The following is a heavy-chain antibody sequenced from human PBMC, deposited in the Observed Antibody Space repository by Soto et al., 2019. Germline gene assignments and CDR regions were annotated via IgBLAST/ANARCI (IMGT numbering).Heavy chain of an antibody. Sequence: EVQLAESGGGLVQPGRSLRLSCEASGFSFVDYAMHWVRQVPGQGLEWVSGISWDGGYTGYADSVKGRFTISRDNAKNALYLQMNRLRVEDTALYYCVKDEGVCNTISCKDAFDYWCQGTKVTVS. CDR1: GFSFVDYA. CDR2: ISWDGGYT. D-gene: IGHD3-3*01. CDR3: VKDEGVCNTISCKDAFDY. V-gene: IGHV3-9*01. J-gene: IGHJ3*01.